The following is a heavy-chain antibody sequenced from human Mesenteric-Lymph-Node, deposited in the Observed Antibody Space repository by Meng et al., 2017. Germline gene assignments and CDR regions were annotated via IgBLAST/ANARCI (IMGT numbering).Heavy chain of an antibody. CDR3: ARHDSSGYFDY. CDR1: GGSFSTST. J-gene: IGHJ4*02. Sequence: VQLGQSGAEGKKPACSGKVSCKAPGGSFSTSTLSWVRQAPGQGLEWMGRIIPTLVLPFYAQKFKGRVTISADKSTTTAYIELSSLRSEDTAVYYCARHDSSGYFDYWGQGTLVTVSS. CDR2: IIPTLVLP. D-gene: IGHD3-22*01. V-gene: IGHV1-69*02.